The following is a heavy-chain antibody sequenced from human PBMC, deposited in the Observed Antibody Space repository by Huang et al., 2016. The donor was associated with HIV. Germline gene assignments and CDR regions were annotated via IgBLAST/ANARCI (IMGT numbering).Heavy chain of an antibody. CDR3: ARVESRRYYDSSGYYY. Sequence: QVQLVQSGAEVKKPGSSVKVSCKASGGTFSSYAISWVRQAPGQGLEWMRGFIPIFGTANYAQKFQGRVTITADESTSTAYMELGSLRSEDTAVYYCARVESRRYYDSSGYYYWGQGTLVTVSS. CDR1: GGTFSSYA. D-gene: IGHD3-22*01. J-gene: IGHJ4*02. V-gene: IGHV1-69*01. CDR2: FIPIFGTA.